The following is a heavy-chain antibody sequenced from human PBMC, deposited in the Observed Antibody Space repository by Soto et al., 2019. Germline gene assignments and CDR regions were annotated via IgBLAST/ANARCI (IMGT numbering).Heavy chain of an antibody. CDR3: AGGAVSGNWYFDL. CDR1: GGSISTTNW. V-gene: IGHV4-4*02. D-gene: IGHD6-19*01. Sequence: QVQLQESGPELVKPSGTLSLTCAVSGGSISTTNWWSWVRQPPGKGLEWIGEIYHSGSTNYNPSLNSRLIISVHKSKNQFSLKVTSVTAADTAVYYCAGGAVSGNWYFDLWGRGTLVTVSS. J-gene: IGHJ2*01. CDR2: IYHSGST.